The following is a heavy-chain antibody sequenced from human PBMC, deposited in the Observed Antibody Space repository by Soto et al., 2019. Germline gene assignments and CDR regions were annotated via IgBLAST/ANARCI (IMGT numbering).Heavy chain of an antibody. D-gene: IGHD3-22*01. V-gene: IGHV3-49*03. CDR3: TRAQSYYYDSSGYYYPDWFDP. CDR1: GFTFGDYA. Sequence: PGGSLRLSCTASGFTFGDYAMSWFRQAPGKGLEWVGFIRSKAYGGTTEYAASVKGRFTISRDDSKSIAYLQMNSLKTEDTAVYYCTRAQSYYYDSSGYYYPDWFDPWGQGTLVTVS. J-gene: IGHJ5*02. CDR2: IRSKAYGGTT.